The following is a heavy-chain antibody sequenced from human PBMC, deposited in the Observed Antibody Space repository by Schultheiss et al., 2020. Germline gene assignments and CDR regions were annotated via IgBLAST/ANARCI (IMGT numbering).Heavy chain of an antibody. CDR3: ARDGEYYYGSGSSYYYYGMDV. CDR2: ISGSGGST. CDR1: GFTFSSYA. Sequence: GGSLRLSCAASGFTFSSYAMSWVRQAPGKGLEWVSAISGSGGSTYYADSVKGRFTISRDNAKNSLYLQMNSLRAEDTAVYYCARDGEYYYGSGSSYYYYGMDVWGQGTTVTVSS. V-gene: IGHV3-23*01. D-gene: IGHD3-10*01. J-gene: IGHJ6*02.